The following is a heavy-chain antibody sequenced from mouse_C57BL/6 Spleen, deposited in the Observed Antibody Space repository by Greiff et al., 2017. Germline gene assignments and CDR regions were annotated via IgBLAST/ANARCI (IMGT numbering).Heavy chain of an antibody. Sequence: VQLKESGPGLVQPSQSLSITCTVSGFSLTSYGVHWVRQSPGKGLEWLGVLWSGGNTDYNAAFISRLSIRKDNSKGQVFFKMNSLQADDTAIYYCARKGGEEYFDYWGQGTTLTVSS. J-gene: IGHJ2*01. CDR2: LWSGGNT. CDR3: ARKGGEEYFDY. V-gene: IGHV2-2*01. CDR1: GFSLTSYG.